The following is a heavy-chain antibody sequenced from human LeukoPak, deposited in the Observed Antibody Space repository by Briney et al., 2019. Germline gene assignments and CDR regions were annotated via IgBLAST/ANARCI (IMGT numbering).Heavy chain of an antibody. CDR2: IGRDGRVT. CDR1: GFNFYRFT. D-gene: IGHD3-10*02. J-gene: IGHJ6*04. Sequence: GGSLRLSCTASGFNFYRFTMHWVRQSPGKGLEWVSFIGRDGRVTSYADSVKGRFTISRDNAKNSLYLQMNSLRAEDTAVYYCAELGITMIGGVWGKGTTVTISS. V-gene: IGHV3-43*01. CDR3: AELGITMIGGV.